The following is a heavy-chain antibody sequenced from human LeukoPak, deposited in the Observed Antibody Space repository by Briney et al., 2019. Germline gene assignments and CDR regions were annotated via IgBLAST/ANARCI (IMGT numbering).Heavy chain of an antibody. CDR3: AIRPTTVTTIYFDY. D-gene: IGHD4-17*01. V-gene: IGHV1-69*06. CDR1: GGTFSSYA. J-gene: IGHJ4*02. Sequence: SVKVSCKASGGTFSSYAISWVRQAPGQGLEWMGGIIPIFGTANYAQKFQGRVTITADKSTSTAYMELSSLRSEDTAVYYCAIRPTTVTTIYFDYWGQGTLVTVSS. CDR2: IIPIFGTA.